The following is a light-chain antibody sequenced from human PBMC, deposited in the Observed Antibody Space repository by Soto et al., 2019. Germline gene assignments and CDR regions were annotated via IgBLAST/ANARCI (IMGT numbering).Light chain of an antibody. Sequence: DIQMTQSPSTMSASVGDRVTIACRASQSVNRWVAWYQQKPGKAPKLLIYEASILESGVPSRFSGSGSGTEFTLTISSLQPDDFATYYCQHYNSYSEAFGQGTKVDIK. J-gene: IGKJ1*01. CDR1: QSVNRW. CDR3: QHYNSYSEA. CDR2: EAS. V-gene: IGKV1-5*03.